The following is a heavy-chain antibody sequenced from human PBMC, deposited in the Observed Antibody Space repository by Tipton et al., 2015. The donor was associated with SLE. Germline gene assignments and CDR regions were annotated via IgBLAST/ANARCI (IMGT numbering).Heavy chain of an antibody. D-gene: IGHD3-22*01. V-gene: IGHV3-21*01. Sequence: SLRLSCAASGFTLSSYSMDWVRQAPGKGLEWVSFISSSSDYIFYADSVKGRFTISRDNAKNSLHLEMDSLRAEDTAVYYCAVVLTSIGWGQGTLVTVSS. CDR3: AVVLTSIG. CDR1: GFTLSSYS. CDR2: ISSSSDYI. J-gene: IGHJ4*02.